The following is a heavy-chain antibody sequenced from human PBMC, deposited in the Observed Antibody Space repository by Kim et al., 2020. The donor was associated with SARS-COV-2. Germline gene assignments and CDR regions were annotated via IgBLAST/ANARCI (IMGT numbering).Heavy chain of an antibody. CDR3: ANLPTIYYYGMDV. Sequence: YADPVKGRFTISRDNSKNTLYLQMNSLRAEDTAVYYCANLPTIYYYGMDVWGQGTTVTVSS. D-gene: IGHD5-12*01. V-gene: IGHV3-23*01. J-gene: IGHJ6*02.